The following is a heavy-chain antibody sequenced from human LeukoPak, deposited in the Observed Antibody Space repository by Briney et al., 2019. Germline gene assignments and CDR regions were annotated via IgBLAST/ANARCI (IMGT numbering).Heavy chain of an antibody. CDR1: GFTFSSYA. J-gene: IGHJ4*02. CDR3: AKDRRYYDSSGYSDN. V-gene: IGHV3-23*01. Sequence: GGSLRLSCAASGFTFSSYAMSWARQAPGKGLEWVSAISGSGGSTYYADSVKGRFTISRDNSKNTLYLQTNSLRAEDTAVYYCAKDRRYYDSSGYSDNWGQGTLVTVSS. D-gene: IGHD3-22*01. CDR2: ISGSGGST.